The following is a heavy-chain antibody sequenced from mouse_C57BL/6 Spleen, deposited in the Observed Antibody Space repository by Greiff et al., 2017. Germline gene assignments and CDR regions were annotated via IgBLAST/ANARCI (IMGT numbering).Heavy chain of an antibody. CDR3: ARKLVPMDY. CDR2: IYPGSGGL. J-gene: IGHJ2*01. D-gene: IGHD5-1*01. Sequence: QVQLQQPGAELVKPGASVKMSCKASGYTFTSYWITWVKQRPGQGLEWIGDIYPGSGGLNYNEKFKSKATLTVDTSSSTDYMQLSSPTSEDSVVYYGARKLVPMDYWGQGTTLTVSS. V-gene: IGHV1-55*01. CDR1: GYTFTSYW.